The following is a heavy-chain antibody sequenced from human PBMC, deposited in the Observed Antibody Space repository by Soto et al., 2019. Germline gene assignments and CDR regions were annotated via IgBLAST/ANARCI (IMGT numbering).Heavy chain of an antibody. CDR3: ARSPIAATGSLDY. Sequence: QVPLVQSGAEVKNPGASVKVSCKASGYTFFNYGITWVRQAPGQGLEWMGWISAYNGNRNYAQKFQGRVTMTTYTSTSTAYMELRTLRSDDTAVYYCARSPIAATGSLDYWGQGTLVTVSS. D-gene: IGHD6-6*01. CDR2: ISAYNGNR. CDR1: GYTFFNYG. V-gene: IGHV1-18*01. J-gene: IGHJ4*02.